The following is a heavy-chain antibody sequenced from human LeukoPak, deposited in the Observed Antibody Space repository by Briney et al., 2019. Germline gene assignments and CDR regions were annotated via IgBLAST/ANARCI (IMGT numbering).Heavy chain of an antibody. CDR2: IGIAGDT. V-gene: IGHV3-13*01. J-gene: IGHJ2*01. CDR3: ARGGELRSGWFDL. D-gene: IGHD3-9*01. CDR1: GFTFRSYD. Sequence: GGSLRLSCAASGFTFRSYDMHWVRQPTGKGLEWVSGIGIAGDTYYVDSVKGRFIISRENAKNSLYLQMNSLRAGDTAVYYCARGGELRSGWFDLWGRGNLVNVSS.